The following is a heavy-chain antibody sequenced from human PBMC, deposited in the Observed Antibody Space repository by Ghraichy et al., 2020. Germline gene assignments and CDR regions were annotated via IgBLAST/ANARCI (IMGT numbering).Heavy chain of an antibody. CDR3: AREAAGGTWFDS. D-gene: IGHD6-13*01. Sequence: ASVKVSCNPSGYTFTAYYMHWVRQAPGQGLEWMGWINPNSGVTKYAQKFQGRVTMTRDTSISTAYMELSRLRSDDTAVYYCAREAAGGTWFDSWGQRTLVTVSS. J-gene: IGHJ5*01. V-gene: IGHV1-2*02. CDR1: GYTFTAYY. CDR2: INPNSGVT.